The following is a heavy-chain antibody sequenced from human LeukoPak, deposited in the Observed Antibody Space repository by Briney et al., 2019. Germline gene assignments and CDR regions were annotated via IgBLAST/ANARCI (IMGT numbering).Heavy chain of an antibody. Sequence: SGGSLRLSCAASGFTFNNYAMSWVRQAPGKGLEWVSAISGSGGSTYYADSVKGRFTISRDNSKNTLYLQMNSLRAEDTAVYYCSAGVGRTDFDYWGQGTLVTVSS. CDR1: GFTFNNYA. CDR3: SAGVGRTDFDY. V-gene: IGHV3-23*01. CDR2: ISGSGGST. J-gene: IGHJ4*02. D-gene: IGHD1/OR15-1a*01.